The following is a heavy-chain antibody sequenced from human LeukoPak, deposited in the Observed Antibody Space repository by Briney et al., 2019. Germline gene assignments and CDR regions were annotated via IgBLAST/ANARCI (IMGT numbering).Heavy chain of an antibody. CDR1: GFTFSSYS. V-gene: IGHV3-21*01. J-gene: IGHJ5*02. CDR3: AKTSSIAALGWFDP. CDR2: ISSSSSYI. D-gene: IGHD6-6*01. Sequence: GGSLRLSCAASGFTFSSYSMNWVRQAPGKGLEWVSSISSSSSYIYYADSVKGRFTISRDNAKNSLYLQMNSLRAEDTAVYYCAKTSSIAALGWFDPWGQGTLVTVSS.